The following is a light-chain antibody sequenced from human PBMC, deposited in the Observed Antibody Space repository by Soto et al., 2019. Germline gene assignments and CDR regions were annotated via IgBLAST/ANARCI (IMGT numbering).Light chain of an antibody. V-gene: IGLV2-23*01. CDR1: SSDVWSYNL. CDR3: CSYAGSVV. Sequence: QSALTQPASVSGSPGQSITISCTGTSSDVWSYNLVSWYQQHPGKAPKLMIYEGSKRPSGVSNRFSGSKSGNTASLTISGLQAEDEADYYCCSYAGSVVFGGGPKLTVL. CDR2: EGS. J-gene: IGLJ2*01.